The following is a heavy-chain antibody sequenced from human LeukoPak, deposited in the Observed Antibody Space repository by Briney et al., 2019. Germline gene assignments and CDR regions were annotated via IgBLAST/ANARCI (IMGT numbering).Heavy chain of an antibody. D-gene: IGHD6-19*01. CDR3: ARENSSGWVDY. V-gene: IGHV4-34*01. J-gene: IGHJ4*02. CDR2: INHSGST. CDR1: GGSFSGYY. Sequence: PSETLSLTCAVYGGSFSGYYWSWIRQPPGKGLEWIGEINHSGSTNYNPSLKSRVTRSVDTSKNQFSLKLSSVTAADTAVYYCARENSSGWVDYWGQGTLVTVSS.